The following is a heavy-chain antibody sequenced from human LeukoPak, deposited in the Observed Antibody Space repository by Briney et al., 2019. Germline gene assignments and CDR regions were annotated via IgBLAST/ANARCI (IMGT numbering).Heavy chain of an antibody. CDR2: MYSGGST. J-gene: IGHJ3*02. D-gene: IGHD2-15*01. CDR1: GFTVSSNY. V-gene: IGHV3-53*01. CDR3: ARPYCSGGSCYPLGAFDI. Sequence: PGGSLRLSCAASGFTVSSNYMGWVRQAPGKGLEWVSAMYSGGSTYYADSVKGRFTISRDKTKNTVYLQMNSLRAEDTAVYYCARPYCSGGSCYPLGAFDIWGQGTMVTVSS.